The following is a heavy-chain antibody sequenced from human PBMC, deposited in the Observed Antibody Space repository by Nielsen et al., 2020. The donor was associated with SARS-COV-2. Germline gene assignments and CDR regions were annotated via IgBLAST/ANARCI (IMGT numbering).Heavy chain of an antibody. V-gene: IGHV3-23*01. CDR3: AKDLIGPYRIRPFDY. CDR1: GFTFSSYA. J-gene: IGHJ4*02. CDR2: ISGSGGST. D-gene: IGHD2/OR15-2a*01. Sequence: RGSLRLSCAASGFTFSSYAMSWVRQAPGKGLEWVSAISGSGGSTYYADSVKGRFTISRDNSKNTLYLQMNSLRAEDTAVYYCAKDLIGPYRIRPFDYWGQGTLVTVSS.